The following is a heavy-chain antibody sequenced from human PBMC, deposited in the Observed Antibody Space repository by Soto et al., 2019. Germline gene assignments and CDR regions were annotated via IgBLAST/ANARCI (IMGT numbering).Heavy chain of an antibody. Sequence: PGGSLRLSCAASGFSVTDHYMTWVRQAPGKGLEWVSVLYTGGSAYYGDPVKGRFTISRDSSTNTLYLQMNSLKVGDTAFYFCARSFNDWTTYFDYWSEGTLVTVSS. V-gene: IGHV3-53*01. CDR1: GFSVTDHY. CDR2: LYTGGSA. CDR3: ARSFNDWTTYFDY. D-gene: IGHD3-9*01. J-gene: IGHJ4*02.